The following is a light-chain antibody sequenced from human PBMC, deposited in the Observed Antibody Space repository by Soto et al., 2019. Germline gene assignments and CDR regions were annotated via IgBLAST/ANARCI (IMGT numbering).Light chain of an antibody. CDR2: DAS. Sequence: DIQMTQSPSTLSASVGDRVTITCWASQSISSWLAWYQQKPGKAPKILIYDASSLASGVQTRFSGSESGTEFTLTISSLQPDDVETYYCQQYNRYQLTCGGGTKVEIK. CDR3: QQYNRYQLT. V-gene: IGKV1-5*01. CDR1: QSISSW. J-gene: IGKJ4*01.